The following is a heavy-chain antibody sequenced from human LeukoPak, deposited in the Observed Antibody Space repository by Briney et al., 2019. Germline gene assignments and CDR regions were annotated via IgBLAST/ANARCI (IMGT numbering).Heavy chain of an antibody. J-gene: IGHJ4*02. CDR3: ARPSGDSYGYVDY. CDR2: VDYSGSA. V-gene: IGHV4-39*01. CDR1: GCSISSSSYY. Sequence: SETLSLTCTVSGCSISSSSYYWGWFRQPPGKGLEWIGRVDYSGSAYYNPSLKSRVTISVDTSKNQFSLRLRSVTAADTAVYYCARPSGDSYGYVDYWGQGTLVTVSS. D-gene: IGHD5-18*01.